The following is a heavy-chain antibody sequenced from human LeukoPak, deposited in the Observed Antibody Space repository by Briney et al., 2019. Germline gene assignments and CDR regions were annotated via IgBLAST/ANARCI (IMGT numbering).Heavy chain of an antibody. CDR2: IYTSGST. J-gene: IGHJ5*02. D-gene: IGHD5-12*01. V-gene: IGHV4-4*09. CDR1: GGSISSYY. Sequence: PSETLSLTCTVSGGSISSYYWSWVWQPPGKGLEWIGYIYTSGSTNYNPSLKSRLTISVDTSKNQFSLKLNSVTAADTAVYYCASLPRYDNGSAWGQGTLVTVSS. CDR3: ASLPRYDNGSA.